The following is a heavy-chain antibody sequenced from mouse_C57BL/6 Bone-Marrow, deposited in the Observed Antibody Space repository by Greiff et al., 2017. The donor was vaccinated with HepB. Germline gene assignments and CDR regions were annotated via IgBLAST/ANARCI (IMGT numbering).Heavy chain of an antibody. Sequence: DVMLVESGGGLVKPGGSLKLSCAASGFTFSSYTMSWVRQTPEKRLEWVATISGGGGNTYYPDSVKGRFTISRDNAKNTLYLQMSSLRSEDTALYYCARHGGDYYAMDYWGQGTSVTVSS. V-gene: IGHV5-9*01. CDR2: ISGGGGNT. CDR1: GFTFSSYT. J-gene: IGHJ4*01. CDR3: ARHGGDYYAMDY.